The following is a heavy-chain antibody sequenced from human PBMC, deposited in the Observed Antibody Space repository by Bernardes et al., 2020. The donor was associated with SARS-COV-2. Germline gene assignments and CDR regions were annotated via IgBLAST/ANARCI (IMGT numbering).Heavy chain of an antibody. D-gene: IGHD2-15*01. J-gene: IGHJ4*02. CDR1: GYTFTGYY. V-gene: IGHV1-2*04. CDR3: ARVGCSGGSCQLDY. CDR2: INPNSGGT. Sequence: ASVEASCEASGYTFTGYYMHWVRQAPGQGLEWMGWINPNSGGTNYAQKFQGWVTMTRDTSISTAYMELSRLRSDDTAVYYCARVGCSGGSCQLDYWGQGTLVTVSS.